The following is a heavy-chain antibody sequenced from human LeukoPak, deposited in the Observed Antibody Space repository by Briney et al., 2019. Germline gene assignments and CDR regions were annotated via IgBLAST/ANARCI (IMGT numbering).Heavy chain of an antibody. Sequence: PGGSLRLSCAASGFTFSSYNMNWVRQPPGKGLEWIGDIYYSGSTNYNPSLKSRVTISLDTSKNQFSLKLNSVTAADTAVYYCARVSVQVNRLYPYYFDYWGQGTVVSVSS. CDR2: IYYSGST. CDR1: GFTFSSYN. J-gene: IGHJ4*02. V-gene: IGHV4-59*01. D-gene: IGHD1-1*01. CDR3: ARVSVQVNRLYPYYFDY.